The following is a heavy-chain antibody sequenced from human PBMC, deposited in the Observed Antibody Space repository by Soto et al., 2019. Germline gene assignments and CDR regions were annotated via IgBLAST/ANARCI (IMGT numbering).Heavy chain of an antibody. CDR3: ASGYCSSTSCLEAFDY. V-gene: IGHV3-11*01. D-gene: IGHD2-2*03. J-gene: IGHJ4*02. CDR1: GFTFSDYY. CDR2: ISSSGSTI. Sequence: QVQLVESGGGLVKPGGSLRLSCAASGFTFSDYYMSWIRQAPGKGLEWVSYISSSGSTIYYADSVKGRFTISRDNAKNSLYLRMNSLRAEDTAVYYCASGYCSSTSCLEAFDYWGQGTLVTVSS.